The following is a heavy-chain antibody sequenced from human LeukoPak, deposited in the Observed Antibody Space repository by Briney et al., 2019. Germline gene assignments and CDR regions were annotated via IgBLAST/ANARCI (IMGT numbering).Heavy chain of an antibody. D-gene: IGHD3-3*01. J-gene: IGHJ4*02. CDR2: IKQDGSEK. Sequence: PGGSLRLSCAASGFTFSSYWMSWVRQAPGKGLEWVANIKQDGSEKYYVDSVKGRFTISRDNAKNSLYLQMNSLRAEDTAVYYCGTQATIFVSPFGYWGQGTLVTVSS. CDR1: GFTFSSYW. V-gene: IGHV3-7*01. CDR3: GTQATIFVSPFGY.